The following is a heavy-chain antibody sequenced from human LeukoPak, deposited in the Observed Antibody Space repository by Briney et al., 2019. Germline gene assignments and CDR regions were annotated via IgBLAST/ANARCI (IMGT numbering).Heavy chain of an antibody. J-gene: IGHJ4*02. CDR1: GDILSTYA. D-gene: IGHD3-10*01. CDR2: IITRFNTA. CDR3: ARHGSGSYYTPPLDF. V-gene: IGHV1-69*06. Sequence: SVKVSCKASGDILSTYAISWVRQAPGPGLEWMGGIITRFNTANYAQKFQGRVTITADISTSTTYMELSSLRFEDTAVYYCARHGSGSYYTPPLDFWGQGTLVTVSS.